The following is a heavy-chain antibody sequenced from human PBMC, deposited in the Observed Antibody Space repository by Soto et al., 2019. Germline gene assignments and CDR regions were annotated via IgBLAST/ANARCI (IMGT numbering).Heavy chain of an antibody. V-gene: IGHV3-23*01. D-gene: IGHD3-10*01. J-gene: IGHJ6*02. Sequence: GGSLRLSCAASGFTFSSYAMNWVRQAPGKGLEWVSAISGSDGSTYYADSVKGRFTLSRDNSKNTLYLQMNSLRAEDTAVYYCASPPGGARYYYGMDVWAQGTTVTVSS. CDR1: GFTFSSYA. CDR2: ISGSDGST. CDR3: ASPPGGARYYYGMDV.